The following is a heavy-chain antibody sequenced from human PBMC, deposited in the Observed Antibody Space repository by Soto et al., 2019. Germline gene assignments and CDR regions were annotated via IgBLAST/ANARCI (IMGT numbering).Heavy chain of an antibody. J-gene: IGHJ6*03. CDR3: ARDSLNYYYMDV. D-gene: IGHD3-16*01. CDR2: IYYSGST. Sequence: ASETLSLTCTVSGFSISSGGYYWIWIRQHPGKGLEWIGYIYYSGSTYYNPSLKSRVTISVDTSKNQFSLKLSSVTAADTAVYYCARDSLNYYYMDVWGKGTTVTVSS. CDR1: GFSISSGGYY. V-gene: IGHV4-31*03.